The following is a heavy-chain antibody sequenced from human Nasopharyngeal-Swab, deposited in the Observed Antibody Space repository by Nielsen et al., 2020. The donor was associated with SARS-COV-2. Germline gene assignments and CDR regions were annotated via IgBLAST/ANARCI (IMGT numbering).Heavy chain of an antibody. J-gene: IGHJ4*02. CDR2: ISYDGSNK. V-gene: IGHV3-30-3*01. CDR3: ARDASPFAYFDY. CDR1: GFTFSSYA. Sequence: GGSLRLSCAASGFTFSSYAMHWVRQAPGKGLEWVAVISYDGSNKYYADSVKGRFTISRDNSKNTLYLQMNSLRAEDTAVYYCARDASPFAYFDYWGQGTLVTVSS. D-gene: IGHD3-3*01.